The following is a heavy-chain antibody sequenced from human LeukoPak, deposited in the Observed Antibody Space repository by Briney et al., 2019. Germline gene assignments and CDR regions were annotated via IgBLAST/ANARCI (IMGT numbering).Heavy chain of an antibody. CDR2: INSGSST. D-gene: IGHD3-22*01. CDR1: GLTVSSNY. Sequence: PGGSLRLSCAASGLTVSSNYMSWVRQAPGKGLYWVSVINSGSSTYYADSVKGRFTISRDNSKNTLYLQMNSLRAEDTAVYYCARGGDSSSSVRTAFDIWGQGTMVTVSS. CDR3: ARGGDSSSSVRTAFDI. V-gene: IGHV3-53*01. J-gene: IGHJ3*02.